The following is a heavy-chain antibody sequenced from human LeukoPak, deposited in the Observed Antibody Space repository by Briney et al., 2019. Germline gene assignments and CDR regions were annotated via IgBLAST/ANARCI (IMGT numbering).Heavy chain of an antibody. CDR1: GFTFSSYG. D-gene: IGHD5-18*01. CDR3: ARDTDTAMVTSTN. V-gene: IGHV3-30*03. Sequence: GRSLRLSCAASGFTFSSYGMHWVRQAPGKGLEWVAVISYDGSNKYYADSVKGRFTISRDNSKNTLYLQMNSLRAEDTAVYYCARDTDTAMVTSTNWGQGTLVTVSS. CDR2: ISYDGSNK. J-gene: IGHJ4*02.